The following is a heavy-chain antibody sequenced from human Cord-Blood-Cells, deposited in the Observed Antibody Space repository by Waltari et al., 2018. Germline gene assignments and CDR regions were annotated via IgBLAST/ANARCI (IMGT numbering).Heavy chain of an antibody. V-gene: IGHV4-34*01. J-gene: IGHJ2*01. CDR2: INHSGST. CDR3: ASGYSSSYWYFDL. D-gene: IGHD6-6*01. CDR1: GGSFSGYY. Sequence: QVQLQQWGAGLLKPSETLSLTCAVYGGSFSGYYWSWIRQPPGKGLEWIGEINHSGSTNYTPSLKSRVTISVDTSKNQFSLKLSSVTAADTAVYYCASGYSSSYWYFDLWGRGTLVTVSS.